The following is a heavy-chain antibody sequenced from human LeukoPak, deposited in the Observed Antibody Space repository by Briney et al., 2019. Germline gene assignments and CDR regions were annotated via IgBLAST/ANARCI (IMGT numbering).Heavy chain of an antibody. D-gene: IGHD3-22*01. CDR2: IKYDGSER. V-gene: IGHV3-7*03. CDR3: AKGSYYDSSGSFYFDY. Sequence: PGGSLRLSCTASGFTFSYYWMSWVRQAPGKGLEWVANIKYDGSERYYVDSVKGRFTISRDNTKNSLYLQMNSLRAEDTAVYYCAKGSYYDSSGSFYFDYWGQGTLVTVSS. J-gene: IGHJ4*02. CDR1: GFTFSYYW.